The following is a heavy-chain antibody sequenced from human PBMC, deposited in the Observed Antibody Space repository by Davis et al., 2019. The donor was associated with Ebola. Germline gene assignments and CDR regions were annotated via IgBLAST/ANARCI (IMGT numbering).Heavy chain of an antibody. CDR3: ATTQWLREFDN. CDR2: FYDHST. D-gene: IGHD6-19*01. J-gene: IGHJ4*02. Sequence: GGSLRLSCAASGFTVSSNHMSWVRQAPGKWLGWVSVFYDHSTAYAYSVRGRFIISRDKSNNTLYLEMNSLRVDDTAVYYCATTQWLREFDNWGQGTLVTVSS. V-gene: IGHV3-53*05. CDR1: GFTVSSNH.